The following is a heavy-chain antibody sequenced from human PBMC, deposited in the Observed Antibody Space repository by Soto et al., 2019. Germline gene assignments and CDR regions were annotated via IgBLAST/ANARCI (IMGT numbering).Heavy chain of an antibody. CDR1: GGTFSSYT. V-gene: IGHV1-69*02. D-gene: IGHD5-12*01. CDR2: IIPILGIA. Sequence: QVQLVQSGAEVKKPGSSVKVSCKASGGTFSSYTISWVRQAPGQGLEWMGRIIPILGIANYAQKFQGRVTITADKSTSTAYLELSSLRSEDTAVYYCASLVATRGWGSWGQGTLVTVSS. CDR3: ASLVATRGWGS. J-gene: IGHJ4*02.